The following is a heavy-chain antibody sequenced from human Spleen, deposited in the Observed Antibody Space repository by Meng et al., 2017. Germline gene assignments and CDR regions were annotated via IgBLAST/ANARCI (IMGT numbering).Heavy chain of an antibody. D-gene: IGHD3-3*01. CDR3: ARDSNYDFWSGYYGNYYYGMDV. J-gene: IGHJ6*02. V-gene: IGHV4-59*01. CDR2: IYYSGST. CDR1: GGSISSYY. Sequence: SETLSLTCTVSGGSISSYYWSWIRQPPGKGLEWIGYIYYSGSTNYNPSLKSRVTISVDTSKNQFSLKLSSVTAADTAGYYCARDSNYDFWSGYYGNYYYGMDVWGQGTTVTVSS.